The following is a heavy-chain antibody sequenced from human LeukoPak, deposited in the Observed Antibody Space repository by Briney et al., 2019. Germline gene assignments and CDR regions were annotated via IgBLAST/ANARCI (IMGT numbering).Heavy chain of an antibody. CDR1: GFTFSSYN. J-gene: IGHJ6*02. D-gene: IGHD2-2*01. Sequence: GGSLRLSCAASGFTFSSYNMNWVRQAPGKGLEWVSSISSSSSYIYYANSVKGRFTISRDNAKTSLYLQMNSLRAEDTAVYYCARDEEEGCSSTSCPYGMDVWGQGTTVTVSS. CDR3: ARDEEEGCSSTSCPYGMDV. V-gene: IGHV3-21*01. CDR2: ISSSSSYI.